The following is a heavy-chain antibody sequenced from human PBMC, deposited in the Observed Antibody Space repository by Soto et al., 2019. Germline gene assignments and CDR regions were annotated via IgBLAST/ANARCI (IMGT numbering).Heavy chain of an antibody. CDR1: GYTSTSYG. Sequence: ASVKVSCNASGYTSTSYGISWVRQAPGQGLEWMGWISAYNGNTNYAQKLQGRVTMTTDTSTSTAYMELRSLRSDDTAVYYCATDGWIAVACTGVYYYYGMYVWSQRTTVTV. D-gene: IGHD6-13*01. CDR3: ATDGWIAVACTGVYYYYGMYV. V-gene: IGHV1-18*01. J-gene: IGHJ6*02. CDR2: ISAYNGNT.